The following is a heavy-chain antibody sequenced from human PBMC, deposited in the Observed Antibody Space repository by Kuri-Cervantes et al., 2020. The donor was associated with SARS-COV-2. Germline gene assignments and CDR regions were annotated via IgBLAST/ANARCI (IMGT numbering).Heavy chain of an antibody. V-gene: IGHV4-39*07. Sequence: ESLKISCTVSGGSISSSSYYWGWIRQPPGKGLEWIGSIYYSGSTYYNPSLKSRVTISVDTSKNQFSLKLSSVTAADTAVYYCARGTGDLDYWGQGTLVTVSS. CDR3: ARGTGDLDY. D-gene: IGHD7-27*01. CDR2: IYYSGST. J-gene: IGHJ4*02. CDR1: GGSISSSSYY.